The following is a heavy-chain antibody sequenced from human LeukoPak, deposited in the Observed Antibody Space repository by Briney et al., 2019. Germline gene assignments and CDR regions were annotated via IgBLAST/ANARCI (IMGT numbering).Heavy chain of an antibody. CDR2: ISAYNGNT. CDR3: AGTNVDTAMTPG. J-gene: IGHJ4*02. V-gene: IGHV1-18*01. D-gene: IGHD5-18*01. CDR1: GYTFTSYG. Sequence: ASVKVSCKASGYTFTSYGISWVRQAPGQGLEWMGWISAYNGNTNYAQKLQGRVTMTTDTSTSTAYMELRSLRSGDTAVYYCAGTNVDTAMTPGWGQGTLVTVSS.